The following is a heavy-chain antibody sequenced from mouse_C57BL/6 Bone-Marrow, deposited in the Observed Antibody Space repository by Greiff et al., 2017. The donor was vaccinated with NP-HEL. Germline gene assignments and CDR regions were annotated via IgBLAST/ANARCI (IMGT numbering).Heavy chain of an antibody. V-gene: IGHV1-55*01. D-gene: IGHD1-1*01. CDR1: GWTFTSYW. CDR3: ARTRTTVVPYAMDY. Sequence: QVQLQQPGAELVKKGEAGQVSWRGAGWTFTSYWITWVKQRPGQRLEWIGDIYPGSGSTNYPSNFKSTSPLTVDTSSSTAYMQLSSLTSEDSAVYYCARTRTTVVPYAMDYWGQGTSVTVSS. CDR2: IYPGSGST. J-gene: IGHJ4*01.